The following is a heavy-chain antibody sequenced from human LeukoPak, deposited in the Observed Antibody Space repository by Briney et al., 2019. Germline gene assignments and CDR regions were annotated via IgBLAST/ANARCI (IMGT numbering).Heavy chain of an antibody. V-gene: IGHV4-61*01. CDR3: ASLYDSSGYAPFQH. CDR1: GGSVSSGNYY. Sequence: SETLSLTCTVSGGSVSSGNYYWSWIRQPPGKGLEWIGYIYYSGSTNYNPSLKSRVTISVDTSKNQFSLKLSSVTAADTAVYYCASLYDSSGYAPFQHWGQGTLVTVSS. D-gene: IGHD3-22*01. CDR2: IYYSGST. J-gene: IGHJ1*01.